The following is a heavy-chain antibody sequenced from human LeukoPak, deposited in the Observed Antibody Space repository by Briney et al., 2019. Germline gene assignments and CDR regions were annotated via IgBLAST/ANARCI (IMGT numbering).Heavy chain of an antibody. CDR2: IEQDGSEK. D-gene: IGHD3-16*02. J-gene: IGHJ4*02. V-gene: IGHV3-7*01. CDR1: GFTFSSYW. CDR3: ARAFYDYFWGSYRY. Sequence: GGSLRLSCAASGFTFSSYWMSWVRQAPGKGLEWVANIEQDGSEKYYVDSVKGRFTISRDNAKNSLYLQMNSLRAEDTAVYYCARAFYDYFWGSYRYWGQGTLVTVSS.